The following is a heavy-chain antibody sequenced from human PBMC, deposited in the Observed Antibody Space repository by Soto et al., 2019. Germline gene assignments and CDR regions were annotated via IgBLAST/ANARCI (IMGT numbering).Heavy chain of an antibody. CDR3: ARGRGARYFDWQEGGY. D-gene: IGHD3-9*01. J-gene: IGHJ4*02. Sequence: EVQLVESGGGLVQPGGSLRLSCAASGFTFSSYWMHWVRQAPGKGLVWVSRINSDGSSTSYADSVKGRFTISRDNAKNTLYLQMNRLRAEATAVYYCARGRGARYFDWQEGGYWGQGTLFTVSS. V-gene: IGHV3-74*01. CDR2: INSDGSST. CDR1: GFTFSSYW.